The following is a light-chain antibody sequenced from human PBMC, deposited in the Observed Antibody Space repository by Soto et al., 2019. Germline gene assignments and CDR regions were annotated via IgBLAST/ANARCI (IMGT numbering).Light chain of an antibody. J-gene: IGKJ5*01. Sequence: DIVMTQSPATLSVSPVERATLSCRASQSVSSNLALYQQKPGQAPRLLIYGASTRATGIPARFSGSGSGTDFTLTISSLQSEDFAVYYCQQYNNWPPITFGQGTRLEIK. CDR2: GAS. V-gene: IGKV3-15*01. CDR1: QSVSSN. CDR3: QQYNNWPPIT.